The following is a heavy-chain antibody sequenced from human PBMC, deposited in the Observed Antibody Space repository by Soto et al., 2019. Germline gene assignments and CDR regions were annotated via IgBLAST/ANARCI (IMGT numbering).Heavy chain of an antibody. J-gene: IGHJ4*02. CDR3: AKITTSNYGPFDY. CDR1: GFTFSSYS. Sequence: EVQLVESGGGLVQPGGSLILSCAASGFTFSSYSMSWVRQAPGKGLQWVSYIHSSSSTIKYADSVKGRFTISRDNAKNALYMQMNSLRDEETAVYYCAKITTSNYGPFDYWFQGSLVTVSS. D-gene: IGHD4-4*01. CDR2: IHSSSSTI. V-gene: IGHV3-48*02.